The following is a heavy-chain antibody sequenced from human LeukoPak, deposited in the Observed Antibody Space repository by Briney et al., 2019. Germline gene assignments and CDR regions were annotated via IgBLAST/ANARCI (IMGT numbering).Heavy chain of an antibody. CDR2: INPNSGGT. J-gene: IGHJ4*02. Sequence: GASVKVSFKASGYTFSVYYLHWVRQAPGQGLEWMGWINPNSGGTNYAQKFQGRVTMTRDTSISTAYMELSGLTSDDTAVFYCARGMGHGFDSWGQGTLVTVSS. CDR3: ARGMGHGFDS. V-gene: IGHV1-2*02. CDR1: GYTFSVYY. D-gene: IGHD2-8*01.